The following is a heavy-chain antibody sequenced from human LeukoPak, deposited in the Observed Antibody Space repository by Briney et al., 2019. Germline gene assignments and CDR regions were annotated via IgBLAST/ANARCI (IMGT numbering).Heavy chain of an antibody. CDR2: ISSSSSYI. V-gene: IGHV3-21*01. J-gene: IGHJ4*02. CDR3: ARDIPYGDCPPFDY. Sequence: GGSLRLSCAASGFTFSSYSMNWVRQAPGKGLEWVSSISSSSSYIYYADSVKGRFTISRDNAKNSLYLQMNSLRAEDTAVYYCARDIPYGDCPPFDYWGQGTLVTVSS. CDR1: GFTFSSYS. D-gene: IGHD4-17*01.